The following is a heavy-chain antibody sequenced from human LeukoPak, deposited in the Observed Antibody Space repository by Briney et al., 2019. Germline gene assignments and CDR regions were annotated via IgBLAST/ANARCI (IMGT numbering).Heavy chain of an antibody. CDR3: ARVGLPDAFDI. V-gene: IGHV3-53*01. CDR2: IYSGGST. J-gene: IGHJ3*02. Sequence: GGSLRLSCAASGFTVSRNYMSWVRQAPGKGLEWVSVIYSGGSTYYADSVKGRFTISRDNSKNTLYPQMNSLRAEDTAVYYCARVGLPDAFDIWGQGTMVTVSS. CDR1: GFTVSRNY. D-gene: IGHD3/OR15-3a*01.